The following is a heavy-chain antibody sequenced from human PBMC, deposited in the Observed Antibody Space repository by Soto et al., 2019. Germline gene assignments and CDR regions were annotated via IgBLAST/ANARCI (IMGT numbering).Heavy chain of an antibody. V-gene: IGHV6-1*01. Sequence: SQTLSLTCAISGNSVSSNSAAWNWIRQSPSRGLEWLGRTYYRSKWYNDYAVSVKSRITINPDTSKNQFSLQLNSVTPEDTAVYYCARADYYDSSGSYDPWGQGTLVTVSS. D-gene: IGHD3-22*01. CDR3: ARADYYDSSGSYDP. J-gene: IGHJ5*02. CDR1: GNSVSSNSAA. CDR2: TYYRSKWYN.